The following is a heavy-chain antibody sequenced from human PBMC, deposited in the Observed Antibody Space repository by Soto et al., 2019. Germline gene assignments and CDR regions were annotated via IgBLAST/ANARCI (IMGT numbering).Heavy chain of an antibody. CDR3: ARTDRDFYGLDV. Sequence: EVQLVESGGGLVQPGGSLRLSCEASGFTFRNYDMHWVRQGTGKGLEWVSGISAAGDPDYADSVVGRFTISRENAQNSFFLQMNSLRFGDTAVYYCARTDRDFYGLDVWGQGTTVIVSS. CDR1: GFTFRNYD. V-gene: IGHV3-13*05. CDR2: ISAAGDP. J-gene: IGHJ6*02.